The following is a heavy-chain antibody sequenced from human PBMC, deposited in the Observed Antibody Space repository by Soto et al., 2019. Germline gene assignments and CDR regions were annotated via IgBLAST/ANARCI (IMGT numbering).Heavy chain of an antibody. CDR3: ARVGYCSSTSCRRLGAAAATDRGMGPVDY. D-gene: IGHD2-2*01. CDR2: INHSGST. V-gene: IGHV4-34*01. J-gene: IGHJ4*02. Sequence: SETLSLTCAVYGGSFSGYYWSWIRQPPGKGLEWIGEINHSGSTNYNPSLKSRVTISVDTSKNRFSLKLSSVTAADTAVYYCARVGYCSSTSCRRLGAAAATDRGMGPVDYWGQGTLVTVSS. CDR1: GGSFSGYY.